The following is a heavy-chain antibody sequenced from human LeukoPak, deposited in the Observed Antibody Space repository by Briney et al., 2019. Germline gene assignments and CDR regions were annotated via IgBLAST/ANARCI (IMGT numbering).Heavy chain of an antibody. CDR1: GGSISSSSYY. D-gene: IGHD3-9*01. CDR3: ARQTAYYDILTGYYPYYFDY. Sequence: PSETLSLTCTVSGGSISSSSYYWGWIRQPPGKGLEWIGSIYYSGSTYYNPSLKSRVTISVDTSKNQFSLKLSSVTAADTAVHYCARQTAYYDILTGYYPYYFDYWGQGTLVTVSS. CDR2: IYYSGST. J-gene: IGHJ4*02. V-gene: IGHV4-39*01.